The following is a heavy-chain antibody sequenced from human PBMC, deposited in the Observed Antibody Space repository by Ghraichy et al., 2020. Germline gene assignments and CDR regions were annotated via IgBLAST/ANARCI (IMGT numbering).Heavy chain of an antibody. D-gene: IGHD2-15*01. CDR1: GFTFSNYV. CDR2: VGISGGTT. CDR3: AKRYCSGPVRSPRGGDN. V-gene: IGHV3-23*01. J-gene: IGHJ4*02. Sequence: GGSLRLSCEASGFTFSNYVMSWVRQAPGKGLEWVSVVGISGGTTYYADSVKGRFTMSRDNSKNTVYLQMNSLRVEDTAVYYCAKRYCSGPVRSPRGGDNWGQGTVVTVSS.